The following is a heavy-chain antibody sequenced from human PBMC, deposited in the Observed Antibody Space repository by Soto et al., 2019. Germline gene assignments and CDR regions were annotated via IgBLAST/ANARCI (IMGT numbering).Heavy chain of an antibody. Sequence: PSETRSFTCSISGGSVDSVSHYWSWIRQPPGKGLEWIGYIYNGGHTFYNPSLKSRVKILVDKSRNQFSLRLSSVTAADTAVYFCATREYSSWSINWFDPWGQGALVTVSS. CDR1: GGSVDSVSHY. CDR2: IYNGGHT. D-gene: IGHD6-6*01. CDR3: ATREYSSWSINWFDP. J-gene: IGHJ5*02. V-gene: IGHV4-30-4*01.